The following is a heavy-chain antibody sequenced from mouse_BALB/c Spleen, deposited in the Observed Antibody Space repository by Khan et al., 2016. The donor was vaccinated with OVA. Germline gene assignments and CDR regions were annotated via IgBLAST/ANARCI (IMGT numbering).Heavy chain of an antibody. CDR1: GYSFTLYY. Sequence: VQLQQSGPDLVKPGASVKISCKASGYSFTLYYLSWVKQSHGESLEWIGRVNPNNGDRAYNQKFKDRATLTVDKSSNTAYMDFRSLTYEDTDVYYCEGGYDFIAYWGQGTLVTVSA. V-gene: IGHV1-18*01. CDR2: VNPNNGDR. D-gene: IGHD2-14*01. CDR3: EGGYDFIAY. J-gene: IGHJ3*01.